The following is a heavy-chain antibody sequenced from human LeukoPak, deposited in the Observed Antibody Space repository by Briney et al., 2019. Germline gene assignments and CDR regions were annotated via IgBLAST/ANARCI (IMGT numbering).Heavy chain of an antibody. CDR3: ARLRHYGSGSYPMTGNWFDP. Sequence: SETLSLTCTVSGGPISSSYWSGIRKPPGKGREGIGEIINRGSTNYTPSLKGRLTISVDTSKNQSSLKLSSVTAADTAVYYGARLRHYGSGSYPMTGNWFDPWGQGTLVSVSS. D-gene: IGHD3-10*01. CDR2: IINRGST. J-gene: IGHJ5*02. CDR1: GGPISSSY. V-gene: IGHV4-34*12.